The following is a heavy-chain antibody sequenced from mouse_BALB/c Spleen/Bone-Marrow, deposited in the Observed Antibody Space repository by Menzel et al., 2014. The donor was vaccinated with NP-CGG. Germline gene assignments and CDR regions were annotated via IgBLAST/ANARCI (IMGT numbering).Heavy chain of an antibody. D-gene: IGHD1-1*01. CDR3: ARLSYYGRFAY. CDR1: GFDFSRYW. Sequence: EVILVESGGGLVQPGGSLKLSCAASGFDFSRYWMSWVRQAPGKGLEWIGEINPDSSTINYTPSLKDKFIISRDNAKNTLYLQMSKVRSEDTALYYCARLSYYGRFAYWGQGTLVTVSA. CDR2: INPDSSTI. J-gene: IGHJ3*01. V-gene: IGHV4-1*02.